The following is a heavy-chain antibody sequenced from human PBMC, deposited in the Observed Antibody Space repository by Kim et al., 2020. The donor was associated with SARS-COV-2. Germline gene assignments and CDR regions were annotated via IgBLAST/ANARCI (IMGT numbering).Heavy chain of an antibody. J-gene: IGHJ3*02. CDR3: TPDYYDESLEGFDI. Sequence: GGSLRLSCAVSGLTFTNAWMSWVRQAPEKGLEWVGCIKSKTDGEITTYAAAVKGRFIIARDDSKNMLYLQMSSLKTEDTAMYYCTPDYYDESLEGFDIWGQGRMVTVS. CDR2: IKSKTDGEIT. D-gene: IGHD3-16*01. CDR1: GLTFTNAW. V-gene: IGHV3-15*01.